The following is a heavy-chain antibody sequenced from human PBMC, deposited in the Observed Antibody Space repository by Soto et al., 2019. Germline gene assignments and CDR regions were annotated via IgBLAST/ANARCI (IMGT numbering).Heavy chain of an antibody. V-gene: IGHV4-59*01. J-gene: IGHJ4*02. CDR2: IYYSGST. Sequence: SETLSLTCTVSGGSISSYYWSWVRQPPGKGLEWIGYIYYSGSTNYNPSLKSRVTISVDTSKNQFSLKLSSVTAADTAVYYCARAGDGGYYYDSSGYLFDYWGQGTLVTVSS. CDR3: ARAGDGGYYYDSSGYLFDY. CDR1: GGSISSYY. D-gene: IGHD3-22*01.